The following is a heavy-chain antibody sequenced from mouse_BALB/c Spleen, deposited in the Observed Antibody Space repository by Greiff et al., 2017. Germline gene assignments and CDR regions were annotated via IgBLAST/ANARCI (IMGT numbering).Heavy chain of an antibody. V-gene: IGHV1-69*02. CDR2: IYPSDSYT. Sequence: VQLKQPGAELVRPGASVKLSCKASGYTFTSYWINWVKQRPGQGLEWIGNIYPSDSYTNYNQKFKDKATLTVDKSSSTAYMQLSSPTSEDSAVYYCTRSSTYYFDYWGQGTTLTVSS. D-gene: IGHD5-1*01. J-gene: IGHJ2*01. CDR1: GYTFTSYW. CDR3: TRSSTYYFDY.